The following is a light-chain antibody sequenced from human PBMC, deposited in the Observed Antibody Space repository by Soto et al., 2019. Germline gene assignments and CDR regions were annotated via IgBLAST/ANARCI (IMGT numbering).Light chain of an antibody. CDR2: EVT. CDR3: CSYVGATTYV. CDR1: SSDVGGYNY. Sequence: QSVLTQPASVSGSPGQSISISCTGTSSDVGGYNYVSWYQQHPGQAPRLMIYEVTNRPSGVSNRFSGSTSGSTASLTISGLQAEDEAEYYCCSYVGATTYVFGSGTKLTVL. J-gene: IGLJ1*01. V-gene: IGLV2-14*01.